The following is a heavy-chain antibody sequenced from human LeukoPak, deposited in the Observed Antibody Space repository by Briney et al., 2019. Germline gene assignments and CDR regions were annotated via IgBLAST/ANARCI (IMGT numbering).Heavy chain of an antibody. D-gene: IGHD2-2*01. Sequence: VASVKVSCKASGYTFTSYAMNWVRQAPGQGLEWMGWINTNTGNPTYAQGFTGRFVFSLDTSVSTAYLQISSLKAEDTAVYYCARQGPGYCSSTRCYGVGHWGQGTLVTASS. V-gene: IGHV7-4-1*02. CDR1: GYTFTSYA. J-gene: IGHJ4*02. CDR3: ARQGPGYCSSTRCYGVGH. CDR2: INTNTGNP.